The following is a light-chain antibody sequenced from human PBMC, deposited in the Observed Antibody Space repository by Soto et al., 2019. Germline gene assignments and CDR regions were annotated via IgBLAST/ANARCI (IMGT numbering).Light chain of an antibody. CDR1: QNINSW. CDR3: QQYNSYSPYT. J-gene: IGKJ2*01. CDR2: KAS. V-gene: IGKV1-5*03. Sequence: DIQMTQSPSTLSASVGDRVTVTCRSSQNINSWLAWYQQKPGKAPKLLIYKASTLESGVPSRFSVSGSGTDFTLTINSLQPDYVATYYCQQYNSYSPYTFGQGTKLEI.